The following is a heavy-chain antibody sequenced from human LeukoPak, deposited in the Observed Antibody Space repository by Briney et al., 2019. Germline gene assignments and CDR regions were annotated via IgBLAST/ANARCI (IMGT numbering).Heavy chain of an antibody. CDR2: IRSKAYGGTT. CDR1: GFTFGDYA. Sequence: GGSLRLSCTASGFTFGDYAMSWVRQAPGKGLEWVGFIRSKAYGGTTEYAASVKGRFTISRDDSKSIAYLQMNSLKTEDTAMYYCTRDHSPIVVVPAAPRYWGQGTLVTVSS. CDR3: TRDHSPIVVVPAAPRY. V-gene: IGHV3-49*04. D-gene: IGHD2-2*01. J-gene: IGHJ4*02.